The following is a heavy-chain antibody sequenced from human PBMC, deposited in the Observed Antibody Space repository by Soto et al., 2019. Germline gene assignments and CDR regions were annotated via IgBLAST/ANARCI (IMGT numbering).Heavy chain of an antibody. V-gene: IGHV3-48*01. CDR2: ISSSSSTI. CDR1: GFTFSSYS. CDR3: ARDKYQLTY. D-gene: IGHD2-2*01. J-gene: IGHJ4*02. Sequence: GGSLRLSCAASGFTFSSYSMNWVRQAPGKGLEWVSYISSSSSTIYYADSVKGRFTISRDNAKNSLYLQMNSLRAEDTAVYYCARDKYQLTYWGQGTLVTVSS.